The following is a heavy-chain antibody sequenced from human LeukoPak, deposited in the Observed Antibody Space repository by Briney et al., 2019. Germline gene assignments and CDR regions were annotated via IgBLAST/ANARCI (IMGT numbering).Heavy chain of an antibody. D-gene: IGHD4-11*01. CDR1: GGSISSSSYY. CDR2: IYYSGST. CDR3: ARDRGVSVFDY. Sequence: SETLSLTCTVSGGSISSSSYYWGWIRQPPGKGLEWIGSIYYSGSTYYNPSLKSRVTISVDTSKNQFSLKLSSVTAADTAVYYCARDRGVSVFDYWGQGTLVTVSS. J-gene: IGHJ4*02. V-gene: IGHV4-39*07.